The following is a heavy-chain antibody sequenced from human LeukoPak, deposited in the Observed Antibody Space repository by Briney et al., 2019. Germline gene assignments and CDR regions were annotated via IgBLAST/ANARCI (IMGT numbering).Heavy chain of an antibody. D-gene: IGHD3-3*01. CDR3: AKENDFVY. CDR1: GFTFSNYD. Sequence: GRSLRLSCAASGFTFSNYDMHWVRQAPGKGLEWVAVISYDGTNKYYADSVKGLFTISRDNSKSTLYLQMNSLRAEDKAVYYCAKENDFVYWGQGTLVTVSS. CDR2: ISYDGTNK. V-gene: IGHV3-30*18. J-gene: IGHJ4*02.